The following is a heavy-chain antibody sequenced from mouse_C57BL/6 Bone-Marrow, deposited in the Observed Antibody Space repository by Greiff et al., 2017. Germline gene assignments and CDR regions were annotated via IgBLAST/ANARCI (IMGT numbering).Heavy chain of an antibody. D-gene: IGHD1-2*01. CDR2: LNPSTGGT. J-gene: IGHJ4*01. V-gene: IGHV1-42*01. CDR3: ARSKLRRAMDY. CDR1: GYSFTGYY. Sequence: VQLKQSGPELVKPGASVTISCTASGYSFTGYYMNWVKQSPENSLEWIGELNPSTGGTTYNQKFKAKATLTVDKSSSTAYMQLKSRTSEDSGVYYCARSKLRRAMDYWGQGTSVTVSS.